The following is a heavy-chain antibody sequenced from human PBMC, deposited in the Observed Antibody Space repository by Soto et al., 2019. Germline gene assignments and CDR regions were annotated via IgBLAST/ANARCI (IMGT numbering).Heavy chain of an antibody. CDR2: ISSDGSST. J-gene: IGHJ4*02. V-gene: IGHV3-74*01. CDR1: GFTLSNYW. CDR3: ARVPYCSSSSCYSYFDS. D-gene: IGHD2-2*01. Sequence: PGGSLRLSCAASGFTLSNYWMHWARQAPEKGLVWVSRISSDGSSTNYADSVKGRFTISRDNAKNTLHLQMNSLRAEDTAVYYCARVPYCSSSSCYSYFDSWGQGTLVTVSS.